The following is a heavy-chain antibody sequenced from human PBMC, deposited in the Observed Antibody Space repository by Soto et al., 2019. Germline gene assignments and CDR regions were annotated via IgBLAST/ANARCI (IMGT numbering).Heavy chain of an antibody. V-gene: IGHV1-2*04. CDR3: ASRIAAAGYAFDI. CDR1: GYTFTGYY. J-gene: IGHJ3*02. D-gene: IGHD6-13*01. Sequence: ASVKVSCKASGYTFTGYYMHWVRQAPGQGLEWMGWINPNSGGTNYAQKFQGWVTMTRDTPISTAYMELSRLRSDDTAVYYCASRIAAAGYAFDIWGQGTMVTVSS. CDR2: INPNSGGT.